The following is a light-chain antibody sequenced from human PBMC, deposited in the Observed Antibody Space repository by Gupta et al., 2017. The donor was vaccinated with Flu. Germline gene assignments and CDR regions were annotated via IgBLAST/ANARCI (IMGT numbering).Light chain of an antibody. CDR2: KAS. V-gene: IGKV1-5*03. J-gene: IGKJ1*01. Sequence: SPSTLSASVGDRVSITCRASQSVNGCLAWYQQKPGKAPKLLIYKASSLESGVAPRFSGSGSATEFTLTITNLQPDDFATYYCQQCHTYSTFGQGTKVEI. CDR3: QQCHTYST. CDR1: QSVNGC.